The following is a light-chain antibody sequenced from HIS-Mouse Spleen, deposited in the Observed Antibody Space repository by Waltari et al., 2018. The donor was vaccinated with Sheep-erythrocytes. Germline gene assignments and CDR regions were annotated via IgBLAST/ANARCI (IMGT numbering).Light chain of an antibody. Sequence: QSVLTQPPSASGTPGQRVTISCSGSSSNIGRNYVYWYQQLPGTAPKLLIYRNNRRPSGVPDRFSGAKSGTSASLAISGRRSEDEADYYCAAWDDSLSGPVFGGGTKLTVL. CDR3: AAWDDSLSGPV. CDR1: SSNIGRNY. J-gene: IGLJ3*02. CDR2: RNN. V-gene: IGLV1-47*01.